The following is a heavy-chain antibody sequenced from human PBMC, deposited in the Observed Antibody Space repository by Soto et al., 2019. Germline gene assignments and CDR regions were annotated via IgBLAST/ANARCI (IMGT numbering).Heavy chain of an antibody. CDR2: INPNGGVT. D-gene: IGHD5-12*01. J-gene: IGHJ6*03. V-gene: IGHV1-2*04. Sequence: GASVKVSCKSSGDSFNDYYIHWVRQAPGQGFEWMGWINPNGGVTKYAQKFQGWVSMTRDTSIRTVYMRLSRLRSDDTAVYYCARESGGATATLDYYYFYMDVWGTGTTVTVSS. CDR3: ARESGGATATLDYYYFYMDV. CDR1: GDSFNDYY.